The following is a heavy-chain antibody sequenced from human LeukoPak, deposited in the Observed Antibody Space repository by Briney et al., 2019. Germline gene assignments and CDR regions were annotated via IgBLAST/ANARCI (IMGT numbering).Heavy chain of an antibody. Sequence: SQTLSLTCTVSGGSISSGDYYWRWIRQPPGKGLEWLGYIYYSGSTYYNPSLKSRVTISVDTSKNQFSLKLSSVTAADTAVYYCARDAKSDSSGYSDYWGQGTLVTVSS. D-gene: IGHD3-22*01. J-gene: IGHJ4*02. CDR2: IYYSGST. CDR1: GGSISSGDYY. V-gene: IGHV4-30-4*08. CDR3: ARDAKSDSSGYSDY.